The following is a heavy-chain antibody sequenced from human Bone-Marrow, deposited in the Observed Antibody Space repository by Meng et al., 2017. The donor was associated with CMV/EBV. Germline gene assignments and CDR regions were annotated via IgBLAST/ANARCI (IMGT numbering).Heavy chain of an antibody. CDR1: GVTFSSYA. Sequence: GESLKISCAVSGVTFSSYAMHWVRQAPGKGLDWVAVILYDGSNKHYADSVKGRFTISRDKSKNTLYLQMNSLRAEDTAIYFCARERHVVPAAINSWFDHWGQGTLVTVSS. D-gene: IGHD2-2*01. J-gene: IGHJ5*02. V-gene: IGHV3-30-3*01. CDR2: ILYDGSNK. CDR3: ARERHVVPAAINSWFDH.